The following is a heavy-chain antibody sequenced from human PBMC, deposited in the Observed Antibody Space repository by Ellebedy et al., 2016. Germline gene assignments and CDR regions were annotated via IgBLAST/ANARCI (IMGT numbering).Heavy chain of an antibody. D-gene: IGHD5-18*01. Sequence: GESLKISCAASGFTFSNAWMNSVRQAPGKGLEWVGRITSKTDGGAADYAAPVKGRFTISRDDSKNTLYLQMNSLKTEDTAVYFCTTVYRYNYDSVWGQGTLVTVSS. CDR2: ITSKTDGGAA. V-gene: IGHV3-15*01. CDR3: TTVYRYNYDSV. J-gene: IGHJ4*02. CDR1: GFTFSNAW.